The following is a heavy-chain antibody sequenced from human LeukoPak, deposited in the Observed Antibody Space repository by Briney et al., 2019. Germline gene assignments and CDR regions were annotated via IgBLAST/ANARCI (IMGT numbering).Heavy chain of an antibody. Sequence: GVSLRLSCAASGFPFSNHAMSWVRQPPGKGLEWVSAISNGNTYYADSVRGRFTISRDDSKNMVYLQMNSLRDEDTALYYCVREAGYCASVCLKSNWFDPWGQGTLVTVSS. CDR3: VREAGYCASVCLKSNWFDP. D-gene: IGHD2-21*02. J-gene: IGHJ5*02. CDR1: GFPFSNHA. V-gene: IGHV3-23*01. CDR2: ISNGNT.